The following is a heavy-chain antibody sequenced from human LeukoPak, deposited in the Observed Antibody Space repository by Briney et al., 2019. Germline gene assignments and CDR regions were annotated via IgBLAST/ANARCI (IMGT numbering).Heavy chain of an antibody. CDR3: ARDRGTFDY. V-gene: IGHV4-61*02. J-gene: IGHJ4*02. CDR1: GGSISSGSYY. Sequence: SETLSLTCTVSGGSISSGSYYWSCIRQPAGKGLEWIGRIYTSGSTNYNPSLKSRVTISVDTSKNQFSLKLSSVTAADTAVYYCARDRGTFDYWGQGTLVTVSS. CDR2: IYTSGST.